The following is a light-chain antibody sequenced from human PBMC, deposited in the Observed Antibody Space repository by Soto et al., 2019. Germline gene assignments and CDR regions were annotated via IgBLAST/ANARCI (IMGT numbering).Light chain of an antibody. Sequence: QSVLTQPPSTSSTPGQTVTISCSGSTSNIGTFYVYWYQHLPGTAPKLLIYIGDQRASGVSDRFSASKSGTSASLAISGLRSDDEADYYCAAWDDSLNGLWVFGGGTKLTVL. CDR1: TSNIGTFY. CDR3: AAWDDSLNGLWV. CDR2: IGD. V-gene: IGLV1-47*02. J-gene: IGLJ3*02.